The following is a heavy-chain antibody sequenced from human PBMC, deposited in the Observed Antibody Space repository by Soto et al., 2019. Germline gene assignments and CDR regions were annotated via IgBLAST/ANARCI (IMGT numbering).Heavy chain of an antibody. CDR2: MNPNSGNT. V-gene: IGHV1-8*01. CDR1: GYTFTSYD. CDR3: AQVREGRVPAAEYYYNGMDV. D-gene: IGHD2-2*01. J-gene: IGHJ6*02. Sequence: ASVKVSCKASGYTFTSYDINWVRQATGQGLERMGWMNPNSGNTGYAQKFQGRVTMTRNTSISTAYMELSSLRSEDTAVYYCAQVREGRVPAAEYYYNGMDVWGQGTTVTVSS.